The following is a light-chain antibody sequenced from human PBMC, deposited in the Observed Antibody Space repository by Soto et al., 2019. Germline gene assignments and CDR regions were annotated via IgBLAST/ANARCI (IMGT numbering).Light chain of an antibody. V-gene: IGKV3-20*01. CDR3: QQLGSSPPYA. CDR1: QTVSSN. J-gene: IGKJ2*01. Sequence: EIVMTQSPATLSVSPGERATLSCRASQTVSSNLAWYQPKPGQAPRLLIFGASSRATGISDRYSGSGSGTVFILDISRREPADFAVYYCQQLGSSPPYAFGQGTKVDIK. CDR2: GAS.